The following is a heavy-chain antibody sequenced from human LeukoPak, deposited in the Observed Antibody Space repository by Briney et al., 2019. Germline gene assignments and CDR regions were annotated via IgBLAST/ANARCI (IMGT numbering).Heavy chain of an antibody. CDR3: TRDPRHLDS. CDR1: GFTFSSYE. J-gene: IGHJ4*02. CDR2: ISSSGSTI. D-gene: IGHD6-6*01. V-gene: IGHV3-48*03. Sequence: GGSLRLSCAASGFTFSSYEMNWVRQAPGKGLEWVSYISSSGSTIYYADSVRGRFTISRDNAKNSLYLQMSSLRVEDTAVYYCTRDPRHLDSWGQGTLVTVSS.